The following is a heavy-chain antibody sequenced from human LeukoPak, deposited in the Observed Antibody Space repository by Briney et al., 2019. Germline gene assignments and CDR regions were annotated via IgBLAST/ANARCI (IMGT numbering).Heavy chain of an antibody. CDR3: ARQSRGYSSGWLYYYYGMDV. V-gene: IGHV1-2*02. CDR2: INPNRGGT. D-gene: IGHD6-19*01. CDR1: GYTFTGYY. J-gene: IGHJ6*02. Sequence: GASVKVSCKASGYTFTGYYMHWVRQAPGQGLEWMGWINPNRGGTNYAQKFQGRVTMTRDTSISTAYMELSRLRSDDTAVYYCARQSRGYSSGWLYYYYGMDVWGQGTTVTVSS.